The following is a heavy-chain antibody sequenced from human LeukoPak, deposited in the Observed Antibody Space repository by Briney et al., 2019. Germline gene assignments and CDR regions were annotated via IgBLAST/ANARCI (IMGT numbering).Heavy chain of an antibody. D-gene: IGHD5-18*01. Sequence: GGSLRLSCAASGFTFSTYWMSWVRQAPGKGLEWVANIKQDGSEKYYVDSMKGRFTISRDNAKNSLYLQMNSLRAEDTAVYYCARDLGYNYGYYFDYWGQGTLVTVSS. CDR3: ARDLGYNYGYYFDY. V-gene: IGHV3-7*03. J-gene: IGHJ4*02. CDR1: GFTFSTYW. CDR2: IKQDGSEK.